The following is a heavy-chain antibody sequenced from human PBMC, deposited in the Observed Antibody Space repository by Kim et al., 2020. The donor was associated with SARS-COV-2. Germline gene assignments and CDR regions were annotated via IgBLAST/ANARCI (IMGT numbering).Heavy chain of an antibody. CDR3: TKNPLIRAAGIYFDS. Sequence: GGSLRLSCAASGFTFSSYAMSWVRLAPGKGLEWVSSVSGSGDITYYADSVKGRFIVSRDNSQNTLYVQMNSLRAEDTAIYYCTKNPLIRAAGIYFDSWG. D-gene: IGHD2-15*01. CDR2: VSGSGDIT. V-gene: IGHV3-23*01. CDR1: GFTFSSYA. J-gene: IGHJ4*01.